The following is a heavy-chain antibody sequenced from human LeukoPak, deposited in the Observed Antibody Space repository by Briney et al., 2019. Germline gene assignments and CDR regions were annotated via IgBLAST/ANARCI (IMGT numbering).Heavy chain of an antibody. CDR2: IYYSGST. CDR1: GDSISSSSYY. D-gene: IGHD3-10*01. Sequence: SETLSPTCTVSGDSISSSSYYWGWIRQPPGKGLEWIGSIYYSGSTYYNPSLKSRVTISIDTPKNQFSLKLSSVTAADTAVYYCAKHRGVYHFDYWGQGTLVTVSS. V-gene: IGHV4-39*01. CDR3: AKHRGVYHFDY. J-gene: IGHJ4*02.